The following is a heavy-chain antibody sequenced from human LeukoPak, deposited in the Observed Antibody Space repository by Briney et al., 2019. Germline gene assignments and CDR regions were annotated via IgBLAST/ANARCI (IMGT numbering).Heavy chain of an antibody. Sequence: ASVKVSCKVSGYTLTELSMHWVRQAPGKGLEWMGGFDPEDGETIYAQKFQGRVTMTEDTSTDTAYMELSSPRSEDTAVYYCATAFRITMIVVLSNYGMDVWGQGTTVTVSS. V-gene: IGHV1-24*01. CDR1: GYTLTELS. D-gene: IGHD3-22*01. J-gene: IGHJ6*02. CDR2: FDPEDGET. CDR3: ATAFRITMIVVLSNYGMDV.